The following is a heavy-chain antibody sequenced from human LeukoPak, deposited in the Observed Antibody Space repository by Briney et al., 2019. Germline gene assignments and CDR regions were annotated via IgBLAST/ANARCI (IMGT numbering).Heavy chain of an antibody. D-gene: IGHD6-19*01. V-gene: IGHV1-46*02. J-gene: IGHJ4*02. CDR2: INPSGGST. Sequence: ASVKVSFKASGYTFNNHYMYWVRQAPGQGLEWMGVINPSGGSTSYAQKFQGRVTMTRDTSTRTVYMEVNSLRSEDTAVYYCARQGTYSSAIGMGYWGQGTLVTVSS. CDR3: ARQGTYSSAIGMGY. CDR1: GYTFNNHY.